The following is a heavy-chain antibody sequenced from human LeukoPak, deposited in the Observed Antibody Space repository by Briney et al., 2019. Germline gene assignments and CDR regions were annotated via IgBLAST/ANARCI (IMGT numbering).Heavy chain of an antibody. CDR1: GGTFSSYA. V-gene: IGHV1-69*04. D-gene: IGHD3-22*01. J-gene: IGHJ4*02. Sequence: GASVKVSCKASGGTFSSYAISWVRQAPGQGLEWMGRIIPILGIANYAQKFQGRVTITADKSTSTAYMELSSLRSEDTAVYYCARDPHYYDSSGYSGPPDYWGQGTLVTVSS. CDR2: IIPILGIA. CDR3: ARDPHYYDSSGYSGPPDY.